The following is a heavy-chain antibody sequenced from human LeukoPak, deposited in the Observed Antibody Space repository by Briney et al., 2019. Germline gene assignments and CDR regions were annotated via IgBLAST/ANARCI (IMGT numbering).Heavy chain of an antibody. V-gene: IGHV3-66*01. CDR1: GFTVSSNY. CDR2: IYSGGTT. Sequence: GGSLRLSCAASGFTVSSNYMSWVRQAPGKGLEWVSLIYSGGTTYYADSVKGRFTISRDNSKNTLYLQMNSLRAEDTAVYYCAKVAEVGATGYYYYMDVWGKGTTVTISS. D-gene: IGHD1-26*01. J-gene: IGHJ6*03. CDR3: AKVAEVGATGYYYYMDV.